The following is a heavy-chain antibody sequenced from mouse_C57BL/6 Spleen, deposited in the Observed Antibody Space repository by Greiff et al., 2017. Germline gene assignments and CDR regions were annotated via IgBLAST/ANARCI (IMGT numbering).Heavy chain of an antibody. D-gene: IGHD2-3*01. CDR1: GYAFSSSW. Sequence: QVQLQQSGPELVKPGASVKISCKASGYAFSSSWMNWVKQRPGKGLEWIGRIYPGDGDTNYNGKFKGTATLTADKSSSTAYMQLSSLTSEDAAVYFCARWLLGYFDYWGQGTTLTVSS. CDR2: IYPGDGDT. J-gene: IGHJ2*01. CDR3: ARWLLGYFDY. V-gene: IGHV1-82*01.